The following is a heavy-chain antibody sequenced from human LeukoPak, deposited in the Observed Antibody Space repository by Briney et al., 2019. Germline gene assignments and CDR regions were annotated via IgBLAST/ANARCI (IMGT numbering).Heavy chain of an antibody. Sequence: TGGSLRLSCAGSGFAFGTYAMSWVRQAPGMGLEWVSSISANGQATYYADSVEGRFTISRDNSKSTLYLQMNSLRAEDTAVYYCAKDRQGNYEYYFDYWGQGTLVTVSS. CDR1: GFAFGTYA. CDR3: AKDRQGNYEYYFDY. J-gene: IGHJ4*02. D-gene: IGHD1-7*01. V-gene: IGHV3-23*01. CDR2: ISANGQAT.